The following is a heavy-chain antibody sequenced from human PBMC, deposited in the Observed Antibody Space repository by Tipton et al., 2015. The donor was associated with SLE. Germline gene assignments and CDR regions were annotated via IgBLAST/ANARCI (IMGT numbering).Heavy chain of an antibody. CDR3: ARVGSSWFPGFDY. CDR1: GFTFSNYW. CDR2: INSDGDDT. Sequence: SLRLSCAASGFTFSNYWMHWVRQGPGKGLVWVSRINSDGDDTGNADSVKGRFTISRDNAKSSLYLQMNSLRAEDTAVYYCARVGSSWFPGFDYWGQGTLVTVSS. J-gene: IGHJ4*02. V-gene: IGHV3-74*01. D-gene: IGHD6-13*01.